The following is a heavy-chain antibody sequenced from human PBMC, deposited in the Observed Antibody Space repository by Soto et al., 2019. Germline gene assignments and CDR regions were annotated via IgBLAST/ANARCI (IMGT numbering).Heavy chain of an antibody. CDR1: GYTFTNYG. V-gene: IGHV1-18*01. CDR3: ATGGSSMSAEYYQP. J-gene: IGHJ1*01. CDR2: INGYNGNT. D-gene: IGHD6-13*01. Sequence: QVQLVQSGAEVKKPGASVKVSCKASGYTFTNYGISWVRQAPGQGPEWVGWINGYNGNTNYAQKLQGRVTLTTDTATSTDYIELRSLGSDDTAVDYCATGGSSMSAEYYQPWGQGTLVSVSS.